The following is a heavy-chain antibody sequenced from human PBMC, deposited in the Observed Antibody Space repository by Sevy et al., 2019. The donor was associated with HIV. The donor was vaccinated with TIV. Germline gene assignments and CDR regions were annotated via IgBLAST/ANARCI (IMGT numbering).Heavy chain of an antibody. V-gene: IGHV3-33*01. CDR1: GFTFSTYG. CDR3: ARYLEFYDYGDYGPAFMPDY. D-gene: IGHD4-17*01. J-gene: IGHJ4*02. CDR2: IWFDGSNT. Sequence: GSLRLSCAASGFTFSTYGMHWVRQAPGKGLEWVAVIWFDGSNTYYADSVKGRFTISRDIAKNTLHLQMNSLRAEDTAVYYCARYLEFYDYGDYGPAFMPDYWGQGTLVTVSS.